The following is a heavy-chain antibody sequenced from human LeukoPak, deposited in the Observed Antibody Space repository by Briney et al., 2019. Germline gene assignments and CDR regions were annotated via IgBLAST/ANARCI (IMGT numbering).Heavy chain of an antibody. J-gene: IGHJ6*03. D-gene: IGHD3-10*01. CDR1: GFTFSSYA. Sequence: GGSLRLSCAASGFTFSSYAMHWVRQAPGKGLEWVAVISYDGSNKYYADSVKGRFTISRDNSKNTLYLQMNSLRAEDTAVYYCAKGGAVSSKSITLIRGTRKYYYYMDVWGKGTTVTISS. CDR2: ISYDGSNK. V-gene: IGHV3-30*04. CDR3: AKGGAVSSKSITLIRGTRKYYYYMDV.